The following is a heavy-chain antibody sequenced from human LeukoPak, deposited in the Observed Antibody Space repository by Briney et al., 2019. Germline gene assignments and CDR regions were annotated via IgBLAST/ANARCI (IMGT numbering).Heavy chain of an antibody. CDR3: ARGDVEYYFDY. CDR1: GGSISSGGYY. J-gene: IGHJ4*02. V-gene: IGHV4-31*03. CDR2: ICYSGST. D-gene: IGHD5-24*01. Sequence: PSETLSLTCTVSGGSISSGGYYWSWIRQHPGKGLEWIGYICYSGSTYYNPSLKGRVTISVDTSKNQFSLKLSSVTAADTAVYYCARGDVEYYFDYWGQGTLVTVSS.